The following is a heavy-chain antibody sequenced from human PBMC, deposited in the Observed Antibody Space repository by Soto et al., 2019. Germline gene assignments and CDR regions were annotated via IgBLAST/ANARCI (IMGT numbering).Heavy chain of an antibody. CDR1: GYSFTSYW. D-gene: IGHD3-10*01. CDR2: IYPGDSDT. V-gene: IGHV5-51*01. Sequence: PGESLKISCKGSGYSFTSYWIGWVRQMPGKGLEWMGIIYPGDSDTRYSPSFQGQVTISADKSISTAYLQWSSLKASDTAMYYCASHVEWFGELLYTWFDPWGQGTLVTVSS. CDR3: ASHVEWFGELLYTWFDP. J-gene: IGHJ5*02.